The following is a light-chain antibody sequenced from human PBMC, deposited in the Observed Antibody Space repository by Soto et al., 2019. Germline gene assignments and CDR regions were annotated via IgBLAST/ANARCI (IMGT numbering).Light chain of an antibody. CDR1: SSDVGGYNY. V-gene: IGLV2-14*01. CDR2: EVS. Sequence: QSALTQPASVSGSPGQSITISCTGTSSDVGGYNYVSWYQQHPGKAPKLMIYEVSNRPSGVSNRFSGSKSGNTASLTISGLQAEDEADYYCSSDAGSGIYVFGTGTKLTVL. CDR3: SSDAGSGIYV. J-gene: IGLJ1*01.